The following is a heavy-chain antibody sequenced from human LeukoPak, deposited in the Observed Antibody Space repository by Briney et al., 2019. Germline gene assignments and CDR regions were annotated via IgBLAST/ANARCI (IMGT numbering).Heavy chain of an antibody. J-gene: IGHJ4*02. V-gene: IGHV4-39*07. Sequence: PSETLSLTCTVSGGSISSSSYYWGWIRQPPGKGLEWIGSIYYSGGTYYNPSLKSRVTISVDTSKNQFSLKLSSVTAADTAVYYCARDLSGYSSGWWVFDYWGQGTLVTVSS. CDR2: IYYSGGT. CDR3: ARDLSGYSSGWWVFDY. CDR1: GGSISSSSYY. D-gene: IGHD6-19*01.